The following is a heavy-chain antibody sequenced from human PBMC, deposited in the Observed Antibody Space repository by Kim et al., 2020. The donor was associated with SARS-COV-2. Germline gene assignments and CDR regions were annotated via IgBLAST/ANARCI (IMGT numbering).Heavy chain of an antibody. Sequence: ASAANGRITISRDDSKSIDYLQMNSTKTEDTAVYYCTRDRELTYDAFDIWGQGTMVTVSS. CDR3: TRDRELTYDAFDI. J-gene: IGHJ3*02. V-gene: IGHV3-49*02. D-gene: IGHD1-26*01.